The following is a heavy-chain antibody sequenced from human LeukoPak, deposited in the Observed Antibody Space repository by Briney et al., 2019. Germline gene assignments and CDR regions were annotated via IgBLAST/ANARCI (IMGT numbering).Heavy chain of an antibody. J-gene: IGHJ4*02. CDR3: ARDSYYYGSGSFPLFDY. Sequence: SVKVSCKASGGTFSSYAISWVRQAPGQGLEWMGGIIPIFGTANYAQKFQGRVTITTDESTSTAYMELSSLRSEDTAVYYCARDSYYYGSGSFPLFDYWGQGTLVTVSS. CDR1: GGTFSSYA. D-gene: IGHD3-10*01. V-gene: IGHV1-69*05. CDR2: IIPIFGTA.